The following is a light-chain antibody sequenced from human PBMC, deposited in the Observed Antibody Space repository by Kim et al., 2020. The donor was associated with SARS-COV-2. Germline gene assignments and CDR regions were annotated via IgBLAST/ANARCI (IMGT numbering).Light chain of an antibody. Sequence: LGHTVRITCQGDSLRTYYSSWYQQKPGQAPVLVNYGNNNRPSGIPDRFSGSSSGNTASLTITGAQAEDEADYYCNSRDNSGTHWVFGGGTKLTVL. J-gene: IGLJ3*02. V-gene: IGLV3-19*01. CDR3: NSRDNSGTHWV. CDR2: GNN. CDR1: SLRTYY.